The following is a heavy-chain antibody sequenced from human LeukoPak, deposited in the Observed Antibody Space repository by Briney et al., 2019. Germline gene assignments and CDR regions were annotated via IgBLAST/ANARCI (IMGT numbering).Heavy chain of an antibody. D-gene: IGHD2/OR15-2a*01. V-gene: IGHV4-39*07. J-gene: IGHJ4*02. CDR3: ARKYRAILDY. Sequence: PGGSLSLTCTVSGGSISSSSYYWGWIRQPPGKGLEWIGSIYYSGSTYYNPSLKSRVTISVDTSKNQFSLKLSSVTAADTAVYYCARKYRAILDYWGQGTLVTVSS. CDR2: IYYSGST. CDR1: GGSISSSSYY.